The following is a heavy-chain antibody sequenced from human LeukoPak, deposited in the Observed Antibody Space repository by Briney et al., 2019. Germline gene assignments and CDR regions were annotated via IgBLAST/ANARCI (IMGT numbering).Heavy chain of an antibody. CDR2: IKQDGSEK. D-gene: IGHD2-15*01. CDR3: ARGEDVVVVVGAFRY. CDR1: GFTFRSYW. Sequence: GGSLRLSCAASGFTFRSYWMIWVRQAPGKGLEWVANIKQDGSEKYYVDSVKGRFTISRDNAKNSLYLQMNSLRAEDTAVYYCARGEDVVVVVGAFRYWGQGTLVTVSS. J-gene: IGHJ4*02. V-gene: IGHV3-7*01.